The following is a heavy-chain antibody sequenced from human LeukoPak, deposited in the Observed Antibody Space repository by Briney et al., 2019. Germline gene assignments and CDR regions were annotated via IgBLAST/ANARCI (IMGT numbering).Heavy chain of an antibody. V-gene: IGHV4-34*01. Sequence: GSLRLSCAASGFTFSDYYMSWIRQPPGKGLELIGEINHSGSTNYNPSLKSRVTISVDTSKNQFSLQLGSVTAADTAVYYCARGVSFRPSPYSIDYWGQGNLVTVSS. D-gene: IGHD3-16*02. CDR3: ARGVSFRPSPYSIDY. J-gene: IGHJ4*02. CDR1: GFTFSDYY. CDR2: INHSGST.